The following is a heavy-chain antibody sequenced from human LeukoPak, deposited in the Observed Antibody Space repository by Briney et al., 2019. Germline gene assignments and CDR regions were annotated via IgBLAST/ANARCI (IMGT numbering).Heavy chain of an antibody. CDR2: ISSNGGST. D-gene: IGHD6-19*01. J-gene: IGHJ6*03. V-gene: IGHV3-64*01. CDR1: GFTFSSYA. CDR3: ARGSVAGTPLYYYYMDV. Sequence: TGGSLRLSCAPSGFTFSSYAMHWVRQAPGKGLEYVSAISSNGGSTYYANSVKGRFTISRDNSKNTLYLQMGSLRAEDMAVYYCARGSVAGTPLYYYYMDVWGKGTTVTVSS.